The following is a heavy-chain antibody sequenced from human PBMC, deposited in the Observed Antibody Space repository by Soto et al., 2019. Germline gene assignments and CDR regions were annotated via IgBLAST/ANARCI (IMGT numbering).Heavy chain of an antibody. Sequence: QVQLVESGGGVVQPGRSLRLSCAASGFTFSNYGMHWVRQAPGKGLECVAVISYHGIDKYYADSVKGRFTISRDNSKNTLYLQMDSLRAEDTAVYYCAKDHLTTTVTTVGYWGQGTLVTVSS. D-gene: IGHD4-17*01. CDR2: ISYHGIDK. CDR1: GFTFSNYG. CDR3: AKDHLTTTVTTVGY. V-gene: IGHV3-30*18. J-gene: IGHJ4*02.